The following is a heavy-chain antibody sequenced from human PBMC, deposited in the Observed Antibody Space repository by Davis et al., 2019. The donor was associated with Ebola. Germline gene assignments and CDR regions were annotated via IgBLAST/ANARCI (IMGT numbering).Heavy chain of an antibody. V-gene: IGHV3-23*01. Sequence: GESLKISCAASGFTFSSYAMSWVRQAPGKGLEWVSAISGSGGSTYYADSVKGRFTISRDNSKNTLYLQMNSLGAEDTAVYYCAKSSVAGRSQFDYWGQGTLVTVSS. D-gene: IGHD6-19*01. CDR3: AKSSVAGRSQFDY. CDR2: ISGSGGST. J-gene: IGHJ4*02. CDR1: GFTFSSYA.